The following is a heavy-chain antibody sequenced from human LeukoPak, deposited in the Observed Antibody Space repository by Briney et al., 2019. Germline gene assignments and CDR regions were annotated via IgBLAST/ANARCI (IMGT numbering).Heavy chain of an antibody. D-gene: IGHD3-16*01. V-gene: IGHV4-30-2*01. CDR3: ARGGYDYVWGSYPPGPYFDY. Sequence: SETLSLTCAVSGGSISGGGYSWSWIRQPPGKGLEWIGYIYHSGSTYYNPSLKSRVTISVDRSKNQFSLKLSSVTAADTAVYYCARGGYDYVWGSYPPGPYFDYWGQGTLVTVSS. CDR2: IYHSGST. J-gene: IGHJ4*02. CDR1: GGSISGGGYS.